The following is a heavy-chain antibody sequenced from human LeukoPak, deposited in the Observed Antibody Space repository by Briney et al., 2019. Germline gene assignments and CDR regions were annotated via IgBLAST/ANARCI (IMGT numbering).Heavy chain of an antibody. J-gene: IGHJ4*02. D-gene: IGHD6-19*01. Sequence: PGGSLRLSCAASGFTFSSYWMHWVRQAPGKGLVWVSRIISDGSSTSYADSVKGRFTISRDNAKNTLYLQMNSLRAEDTAVYYCARVRTISSGWLFHESRYYFDYWGQGTLVTVSS. V-gene: IGHV3-74*01. CDR1: GFTFSSYW. CDR2: IISDGSST. CDR3: ARVRTISSGWLFHESRYYFDY.